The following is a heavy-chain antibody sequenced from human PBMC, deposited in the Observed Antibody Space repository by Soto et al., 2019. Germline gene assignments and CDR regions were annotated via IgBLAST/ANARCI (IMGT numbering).Heavy chain of an antibody. V-gene: IGHV4-34*01. J-gene: IGHJ6*02. D-gene: IGHD2-2*03. CDR2: IYHSGST. Sequence: PSETLSLTCAVYGGSFSGYYWSWIRQPPGKGLEWIGYIYHSGSTYYHPSLKSRVTISADTSMNEFSLRLSSVTAADTAVYYCARLNGYCVSTGCHGYYGMDVWGQGTTVTVSS. CDR3: ARLNGYCVSTGCHGYYGMDV. CDR1: GGSFSGYY.